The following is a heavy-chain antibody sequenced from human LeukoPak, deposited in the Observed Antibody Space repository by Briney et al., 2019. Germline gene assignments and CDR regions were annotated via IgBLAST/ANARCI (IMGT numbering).Heavy chain of an antibody. Sequence: GGSLRLSCAASGFTFSSYAMSWVRQAPGKGLEWVSAISGSGGSTYYADSVKGRFTISRDNSKNTLYLQMNSLRAEDTAVYYCATHDYGNTGYFDYWGQGTLVTVSS. CDR1: GFTFSSYA. V-gene: IGHV3-23*01. CDR3: ATHDYGNTGYFDY. D-gene: IGHD4-17*01. CDR2: ISGSGGST. J-gene: IGHJ4*02.